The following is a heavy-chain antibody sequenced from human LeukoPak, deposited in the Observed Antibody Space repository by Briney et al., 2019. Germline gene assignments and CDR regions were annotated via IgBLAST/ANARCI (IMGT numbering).Heavy chain of an antibody. Sequence: GGSLRLSCAASGFTFSSYSMNWVRQAPGKGLEWVAVISYDGSNKYYADSVKGRFTISRDNSKNTLYLQMNSLRAEDTAVYYCAKSDYGDYNWGQGTLVTVSS. D-gene: IGHD4-17*01. CDR1: GFTFSSYS. CDR2: ISYDGSNK. J-gene: IGHJ4*02. CDR3: AKSDYGDYN. V-gene: IGHV3-30*18.